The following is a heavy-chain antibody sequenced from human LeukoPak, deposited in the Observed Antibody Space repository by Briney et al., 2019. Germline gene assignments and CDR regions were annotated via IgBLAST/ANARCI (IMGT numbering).Heavy chain of an antibody. CDR2: INPNSGGT. Sequence: GASVKVSCEASGYTFTGYYMHWVRQAPGQGLEWMGWINPNSGGTNYAQKFQGRVTMTRDTSISTAYMELSRLRSDGTAVYYCATYSSGWYSLGAFDIWGQGTMVTVSS. CDR3: ATYSSGWYSLGAFDI. J-gene: IGHJ3*02. V-gene: IGHV1-2*02. CDR1: GYTFTGYY. D-gene: IGHD6-19*01.